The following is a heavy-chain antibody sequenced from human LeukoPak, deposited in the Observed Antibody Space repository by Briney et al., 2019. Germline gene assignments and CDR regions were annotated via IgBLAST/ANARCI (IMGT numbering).Heavy chain of an antibody. V-gene: IGHV1-69*05. Sequence: SVKVSCKASGGTFSSYAISWVRQAPGQGLEWMGGIIPIFGTANYAQKFQGRVTITTDESTSTAYMELSSLRSEDTAVYYCARQLGYCSGGSCYPLDYWGQGTLVTVSS. D-gene: IGHD2-15*01. J-gene: IGHJ4*02. CDR2: IIPIFGTA. CDR1: GGTFSSYA. CDR3: ARQLGYCSGGSCYPLDY.